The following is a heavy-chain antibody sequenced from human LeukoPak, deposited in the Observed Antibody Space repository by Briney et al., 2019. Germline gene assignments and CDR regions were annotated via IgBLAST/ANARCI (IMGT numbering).Heavy chain of an antibody. CDR2: ISSSGSTI. V-gene: IGHV3-11*01. CDR1: GFTFSDYY. J-gene: IGHJ4*02. CDR3: ARDCYDYVWGSYRNYYFDY. D-gene: IGHD3-16*02. Sequence: GGSLRLSCAASGFTFSDYYMSWIRQAPGKGLEWVSYISSSGSTIYYADSVKGRFTISRDNAENSLYLQMNSLRAEDTAVYYCARDCYDYVWGSYRNYYFDYWGQGTLVTVSS.